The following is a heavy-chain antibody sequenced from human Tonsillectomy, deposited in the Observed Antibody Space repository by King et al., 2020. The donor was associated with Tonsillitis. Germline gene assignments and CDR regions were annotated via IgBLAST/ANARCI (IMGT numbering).Heavy chain of an antibody. CDR1: GYTLTELS. V-gene: IGHV1-24*01. D-gene: IGHD3-22*01. J-gene: IGHJ3*02. CDR3: ASDSSGYYDAFDI. Sequence: QLVQSVAEVKKPGASVKVSCKVSGYTLTELSMHWVRQAPGKGLEWMGGFDPEDGETSYAQKFQGRVTMTEDTSTDTAYMVLSSLRSEDTAVYYCASDSSGYYDAFDIWGQATMVTVSS. CDR2: FDPEDGET.